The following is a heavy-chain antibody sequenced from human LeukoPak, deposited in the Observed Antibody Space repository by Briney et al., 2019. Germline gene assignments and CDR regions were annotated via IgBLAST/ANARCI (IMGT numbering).Heavy chain of an antibody. D-gene: IGHD3-22*01. CDR1: GFTVSSNY. V-gene: IGHV3-66*02. J-gene: IGHJ4*02. Sequence: GGSLRLSCAASGFTVSSNYMSWVRQAPGKGLEWVSVTYTGGSTNYADSVKGRFSISRDNSKNTLYLQMNSLRAEDTAVYHCAKGGEYYYDSSGYPLDYWGQGTLVTVSS. CDR3: AKGGEYYYDSSGYPLDY. CDR2: TYTGGST.